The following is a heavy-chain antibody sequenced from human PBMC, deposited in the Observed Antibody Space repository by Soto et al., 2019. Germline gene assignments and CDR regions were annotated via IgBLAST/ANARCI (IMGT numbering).Heavy chain of an antibody. D-gene: IGHD5-12*01. J-gene: IGHJ4*02. CDR2: IIPMFGTP. CDR3: GTSAGRDGYSFDY. Sequence: VDSVKVSCKASGVTFNRQDMRWVRQAPGQELEWMGGIIPMFGTPHYAEKVQDRGTITAGESAGTAYLELRSVTSEDTAVDYCGTSAGRDGYSFDYWGPGILVTVSS. V-gene: IGHV1-69*13. CDR1: GVTFNRQD.